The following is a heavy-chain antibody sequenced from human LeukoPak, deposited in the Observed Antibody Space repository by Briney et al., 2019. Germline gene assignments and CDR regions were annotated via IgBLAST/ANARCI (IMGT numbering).Heavy chain of an antibody. CDR2: ISSSSSTI. Sequence: GGSLRLSCAASGFTFSSYSMNWVRQAPGKGLEWVSYISSSSSTIYYADSVKGRFTISRDNAKNSLHLQMNSLRAEDTAVYYCASQGGLLWFGELSGGMDVWGEGTTVTVSS. J-gene: IGHJ6*04. CDR3: ASQGGLLWFGELSGGMDV. CDR1: GFTFSSYS. V-gene: IGHV3-48*01. D-gene: IGHD3-10*01.